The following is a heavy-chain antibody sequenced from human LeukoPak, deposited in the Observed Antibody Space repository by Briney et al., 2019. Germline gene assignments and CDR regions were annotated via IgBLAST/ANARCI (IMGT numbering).Heavy chain of an antibody. CDR2: ISYDGSNK. D-gene: IGHD6-13*01. Sequence: QAGRSLRLSCAASGFTFSSYAMHWVRQAPGKGLEWVAVISYDGSNKYYADSVKGRFTISRDNSKNTLYLQMNSLRAEDTAVYYCARDGGDIAAAGTGWFDPWGQGTLVTVSS. CDR1: GFTFSSYA. V-gene: IGHV3-30-3*01. J-gene: IGHJ5*02. CDR3: ARDGGDIAAAGTGWFDP.